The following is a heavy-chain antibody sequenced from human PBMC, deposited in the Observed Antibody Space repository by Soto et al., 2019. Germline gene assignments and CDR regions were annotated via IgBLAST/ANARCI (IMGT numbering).Heavy chain of an antibody. J-gene: IGHJ5*02. V-gene: IGHV3-21*01. D-gene: IGHD6-13*01. CDR2: ISSSSSCI. CDR3: ARDRVRSAAADKYNWFDP. CDR1: GFTFSSYS. Sequence: PGGSLRLSCAASGFTFSSYSMNWVRQAPGKGLEWVSSISSSSSCIYYEDSVKGRFTISRDNAKNSLYLQMNSLRAEDTAVYYCARDRVRSAAADKYNWFDPWGQGTLVTVSS.